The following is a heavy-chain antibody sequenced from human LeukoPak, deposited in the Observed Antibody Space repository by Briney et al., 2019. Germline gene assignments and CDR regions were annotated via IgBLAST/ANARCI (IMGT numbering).Heavy chain of an antibody. Sequence: GASVTVSFKASGGTFSSYAISWVRQAPGQGLEWMGGIIPIFGTANYAQKFQGRVTITADESTSTAYMELSSLRSEDTAVYYCASPGLVFGVVGPFDYWGQGTLVTVSS. D-gene: IGHD3-3*01. CDR3: ASPGLVFGVVGPFDY. CDR1: GGTFSSYA. J-gene: IGHJ4*02. CDR2: IIPIFGTA. V-gene: IGHV1-69*13.